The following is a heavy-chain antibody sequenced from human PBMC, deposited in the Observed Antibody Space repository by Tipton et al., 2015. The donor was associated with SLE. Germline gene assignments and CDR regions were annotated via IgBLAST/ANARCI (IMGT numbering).Heavy chain of an antibody. D-gene: IGHD1-26*01. V-gene: IGHV3-15*01. J-gene: IGHJ4*02. CDR2: IKTKTDGGTT. Sequence: TWIRQPPGKGLEWVGRIKTKTDGGTTDYAAPVKGRSSISRDESKNTLYLQMNSLKTEDTAVYYCTTDPRMVGARNYFDYWGQGTLVTVSS. CDR3: TTDPRMVGARNYFDY.